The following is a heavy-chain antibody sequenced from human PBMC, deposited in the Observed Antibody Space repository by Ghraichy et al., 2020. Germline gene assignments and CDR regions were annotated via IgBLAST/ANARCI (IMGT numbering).Heavy chain of an antibody. CDR1: GFSFSNNA. CDR3: AKDASNIAVRLSDY. V-gene: IGHV3-23*01. Sequence: GGSLRLSCAASGFSFSNNAMSWVRQAPGKGLEWVSAISNTGGSTYYAVSVKGRFSISRDNSKNTVYLQMNSLRAEDTAVYYCAKDASNIAVRLSDYWGQGTLVTVSS. J-gene: IGHJ4*02. D-gene: IGHD6-6*01. CDR2: ISNTGGST.